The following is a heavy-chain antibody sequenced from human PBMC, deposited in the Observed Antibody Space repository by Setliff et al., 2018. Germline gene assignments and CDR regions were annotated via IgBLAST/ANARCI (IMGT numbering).Heavy chain of an antibody. CDR2: ISVYNGDT. CDR1: GYTFRNYA. V-gene: IGHV1-18*01. D-gene: IGHD2-15*01. J-gene: IGHJ4*02. Sequence: ASVKVSCKASGYTFRNYASAWVRQAPGQGLEWVGWISVYNGDTNYAQKFQGRVTLTTDTSTSTAYMELSSLRSEDTAVYYCARGSYCSGGSCSGRDFDYWGQGTLVTVSS. CDR3: ARGSYCSGGSCSGRDFDY.